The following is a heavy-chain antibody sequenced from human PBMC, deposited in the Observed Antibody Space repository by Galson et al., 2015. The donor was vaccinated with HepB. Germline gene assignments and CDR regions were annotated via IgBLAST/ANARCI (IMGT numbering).Heavy chain of an antibody. V-gene: IGHV6-1*01. J-gene: IGHJ6*02. CDR1: GDSVSSNSAA. Sequence: CAISGDSVSSNSAAWNWIRQSPSRGLEWLGRTYYRSKWYNDYAVSVKSRITINPDTSKNQFSLQLNSVTPEDTAVYYCARDLERRGLYYYYGMDVWGQGTTVTVSS. CDR3: ARDLERRGLYYYYGMDV. CDR2: TYYRSKWYN. D-gene: IGHD1-1*01.